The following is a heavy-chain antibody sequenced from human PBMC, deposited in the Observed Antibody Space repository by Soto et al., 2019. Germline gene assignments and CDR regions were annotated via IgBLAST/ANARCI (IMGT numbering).Heavy chain of an antibody. J-gene: IGHJ4*02. CDR1: GFTFNAYG. CDR2: IWYDGIDK. V-gene: IGHV3-33*01. CDR3: ASAFAAADPAHFDS. D-gene: IGHD6-25*01. Sequence: QVQLVESGGGVVQPGRSLRLSCSASGFTFNAYGMHWVRQAPGKGLEWVALIWYDGIDKFYADSVKGRFTISRDNXTNTLYLQLSSLSADDTAVYYGASAFAAADPAHFDSWGQGTLVTVSS.